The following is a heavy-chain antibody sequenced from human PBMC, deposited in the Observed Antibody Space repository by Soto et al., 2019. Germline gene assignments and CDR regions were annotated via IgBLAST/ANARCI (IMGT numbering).Heavy chain of an antibody. J-gene: IGHJ4*02. V-gene: IGHV3-30-3*01. CDR2: ISYDGSNK. CDR3: SRDFDY. Sequence: QVQLVESGGGVVQPGRSLRLSCAASGFTFSSYAMHWVRQAPGKGLEWVAVISYDGSNKDYADSVKGRFTISRDKSKNKLYLQVIRLGAEDTAVYYCSRDFDYWGQGTLVTLSS. CDR1: GFTFSSYA.